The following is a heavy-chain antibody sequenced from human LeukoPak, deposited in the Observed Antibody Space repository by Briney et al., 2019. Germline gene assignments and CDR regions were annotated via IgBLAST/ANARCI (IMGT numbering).Heavy chain of an antibody. CDR2: IYYSGST. Sequence: GSLRLSCAASGFTISTYGMSWVRQPPGKGLEWIGIIYYSGSTYYNPSLKSRLTISVDTSKNQFSLKLSSVTATDTAVYYCASRGYCSSTSCYEYWFDPWGQGTLVTVSS. J-gene: IGHJ5*02. D-gene: IGHD2-2*01. CDR1: GFTISTYG. V-gene: IGHV4-39*01. CDR3: ASRGYCSSTSCYEYWFDP.